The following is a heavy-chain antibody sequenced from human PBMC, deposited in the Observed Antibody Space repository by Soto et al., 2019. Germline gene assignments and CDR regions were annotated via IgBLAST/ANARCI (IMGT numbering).Heavy chain of an antibody. V-gene: IGHV2-70*11. CDR3: ARTGIAAAGNYYYYYMDV. CDR2: IDWDDDK. D-gene: IGHD6-13*01. CDR1: GFSLSTSGMC. Sequence: SGPTLVNLTQTLTLTCTFSGFSLSTSGMCVSWIRQPPGKALEWLARIDWDDDKYYSTSLKTRLTISKDTSKNQVVLTMTNMDPVDTATYYCARTGIAAAGNYYYYYMDVWGKGTTVTVSS. J-gene: IGHJ6*03.